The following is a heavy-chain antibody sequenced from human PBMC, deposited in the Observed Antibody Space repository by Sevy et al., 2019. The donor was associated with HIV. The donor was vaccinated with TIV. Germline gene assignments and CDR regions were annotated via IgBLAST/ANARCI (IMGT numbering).Heavy chain of an antibody. V-gene: IGHV1-24*01. D-gene: IGHD3-22*01. J-gene: IGHJ4*02. CDR1: GYTLTRLA. CDR3: ATTKDYYDNSGDPFDY. Sequence: ASVKVSCKVSGYTLTRLAMHWVRQAPGKWLEWMGSFDPEDNERIYAQKWQGRFSMTEDTSTDTAYMELSNLRSEDTAVYYCATTKDYYDNSGDPFDYWDQGTLVTVSS. CDR2: FDPEDNER.